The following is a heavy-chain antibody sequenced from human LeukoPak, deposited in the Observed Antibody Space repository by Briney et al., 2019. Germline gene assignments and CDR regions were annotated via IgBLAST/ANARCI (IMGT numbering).Heavy chain of an antibody. V-gene: IGHV5-51*01. D-gene: IGHD2-2*01. CDR1: GYTFTSYC. CDR2: IYPSDSAT. J-gene: IGHJ4*02. CDR3: ARHSRARYCSSTSCYGGIDY. Sequence: GESLKLSCTGSGYTFTSYCIGWVRQTPGKGLEWMGNIYPSDSATNYTPSFQGQVTISTDNSISTAYLQWSSLKASDTAMYYCARHSRARYCSSTSCYGGIDYWGQGTLVTVSS.